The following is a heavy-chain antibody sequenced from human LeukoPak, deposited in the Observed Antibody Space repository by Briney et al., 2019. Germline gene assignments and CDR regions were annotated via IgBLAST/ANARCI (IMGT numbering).Heavy chain of an antibody. CDR3: ARDGIYDSSGYYFDY. CDR1: GGFISSYY. D-gene: IGHD3-22*01. V-gene: IGHV4-59*01. CDR2: IYYSGST. Sequence: PSETLSLTCTVSGGFISSYYWSWIRQPPGKGLEWIGYIYYSGSTNYNPSLKSRVTISVDTSKNQFSLKLSSVTAADTAVYYCARDGIYDSSGYYFDYWGQGTLVTVSS. J-gene: IGHJ4*02.